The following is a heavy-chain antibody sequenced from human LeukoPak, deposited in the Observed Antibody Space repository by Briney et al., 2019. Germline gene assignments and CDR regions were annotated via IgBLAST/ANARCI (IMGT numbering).Heavy chain of an antibody. J-gene: IGHJ4*02. CDR2: INPSGGST. Sequence: GASVKVSCKASGYTFTSSYMHWVRQAPGQGLEWMGIINPSGGSTSYAQKFQGRVTMTEDTSTDTAYMELSSLRSEDTAVYYCATGLLVVAAFDYWGQGTLVTVSS. CDR3: ATGLLVVAAFDY. CDR1: GYTFTSSY. V-gene: IGHV1-46*01. D-gene: IGHD2-15*01.